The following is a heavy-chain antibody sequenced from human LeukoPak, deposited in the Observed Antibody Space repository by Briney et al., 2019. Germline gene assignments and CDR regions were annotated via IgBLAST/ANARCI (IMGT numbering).Heavy chain of an antibody. V-gene: IGHV1-3*01. Sequence: ASVKVSRKASGYTFTSYAMHWVRQAPGQRLEWMGWINAGNGNTKYSQKFQGRVTITRDTSASTAYMELSSLRSEDTAVYYCARGAVRGVIPKNWFDPWGQGTLVTVSS. D-gene: IGHD3-10*01. CDR2: INAGNGNT. CDR1: GYTFTSYA. J-gene: IGHJ5*02. CDR3: ARGAVRGVIPKNWFDP.